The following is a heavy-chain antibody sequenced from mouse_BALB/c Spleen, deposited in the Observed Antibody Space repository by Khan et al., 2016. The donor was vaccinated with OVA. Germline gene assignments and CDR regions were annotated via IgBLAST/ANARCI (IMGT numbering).Heavy chain of an antibody. Sequence: QVQLKESGAELAKPGASVKMSCKASGYTFTSYWMHWVKQRPGQGLEWIGYINPSTDYTEYNQKFKDKVTLTADKSSSTAYMQLTSLTSEDSAVYYCTNHGSSSAWFTYWGQGTLGTVSA. D-gene: IGHD1-1*01. V-gene: IGHV1-7*01. CDR3: TNHGSSSAWFTY. CDR2: INPSTDYT. J-gene: IGHJ3*01. CDR1: GYTFTSYW.